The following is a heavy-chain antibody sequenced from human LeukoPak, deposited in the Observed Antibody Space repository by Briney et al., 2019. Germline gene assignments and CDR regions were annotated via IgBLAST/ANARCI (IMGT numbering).Heavy chain of an antibody. J-gene: IGHJ5*02. CDR3: ARGSYYDFWSGRNWFDP. Sequence: PGGSLRLSCAASGFTFSSYWMHWVRHAPGKGLVWVSRINSDGSSTSYADSVKGRFTISRDNAKNTLYLQMNSLRAEDTAVYYCARGSYYDFWSGRNWFDPWGQGTLVTVSS. CDR2: INSDGSST. D-gene: IGHD3-3*01. CDR1: GFTFSSYW. V-gene: IGHV3-74*01.